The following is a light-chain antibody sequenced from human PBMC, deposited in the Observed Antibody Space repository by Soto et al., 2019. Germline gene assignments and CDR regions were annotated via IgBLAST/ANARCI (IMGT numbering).Light chain of an antibody. CDR1: QGLVNW. CDR2: AAS. V-gene: IGKV1-12*01. Sequence: DIQVTQSPSSVSASVGDRVTITCRASQGLVNWLAWYQQKPGKAPKLLIYAASSFQSGVPSMFMGRGSQTDFIVTISIMQPEGFATYYFHPASSFPLAFG. J-gene: IGKJ4*01. CDR3: HPASSFPLA.